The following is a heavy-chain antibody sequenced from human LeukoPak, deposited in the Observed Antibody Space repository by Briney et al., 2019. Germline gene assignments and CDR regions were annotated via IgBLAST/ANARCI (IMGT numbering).Heavy chain of an antibody. CDR3: ARGLGVGTMVRGEDY. Sequence: PSETLSLTCTVSGGSISSGSYYWSWIRQPAGTGLEWIGRIYTSGSTNYNPSLKSRVTISVDTSKNQFSLKLSSVTAADTAVYYCARGLGVGTMVRGEDYWGQGTLVTVSS. CDR1: GGSISSGSYY. CDR2: IYTSGST. D-gene: IGHD3-10*01. J-gene: IGHJ4*02. V-gene: IGHV4-61*02.